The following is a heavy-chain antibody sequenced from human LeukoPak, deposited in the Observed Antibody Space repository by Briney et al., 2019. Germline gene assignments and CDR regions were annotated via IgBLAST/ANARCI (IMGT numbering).Heavy chain of an antibody. CDR2: IYHSGSP. D-gene: IGHD1-26*01. CDR1: GGSISSNNW. Sequence: PSGTLSLTCAVSGGSISSNNWWGWVRQPPGKGLEWIGEIYHSGSPNYNPSLKSRVTISVDKSRNHFSLNLSSVTAADTAVYYCARQRIVGAIDYWGQGTLVTVSS. CDR3: ARQRIVGAIDY. J-gene: IGHJ4*02. V-gene: IGHV4-4*02.